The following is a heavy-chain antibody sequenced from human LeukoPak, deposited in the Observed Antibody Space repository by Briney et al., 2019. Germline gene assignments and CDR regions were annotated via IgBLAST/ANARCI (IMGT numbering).Heavy chain of an antibody. V-gene: IGHV3-21*01. J-gene: IGHJ4*02. CDR1: GFTFNTYS. CDR3: ARVYYDSGGFLDY. CDR2: ISSSSSYI. Sequence: GGSLRLSCAASGFTFNTYSMNWVRQAPGKGLEWVSSISSSSSYIYYADSVKGRLTISRDNAKNSLYLQMNSLRAEDTAVYYCARVYYDSGGFLDYWGQGTLVTVSS. D-gene: IGHD3-22*01.